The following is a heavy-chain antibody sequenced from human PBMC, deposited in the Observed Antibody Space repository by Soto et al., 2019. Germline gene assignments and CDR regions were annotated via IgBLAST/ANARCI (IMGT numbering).Heavy chain of an antibody. CDR3: ARGRHYDFWSGYGPLTYFDY. CDR1: GGYISSGGYY. CDR2: IYYSGST. V-gene: IGHV4-31*03. Sequence: SETLSLTCTVSGGYISSGGYYWSWIRQHPGKGLEWIGYIYYSGSTYYNPSLKSRVTISVDTSKNQFSLKLSSVTAADTAVYYCARGRHYDFWSGYGPLTYFDYWGQGTLVTVS. J-gene: IGHJ4*02. D-gene: IGHD3-3*01.